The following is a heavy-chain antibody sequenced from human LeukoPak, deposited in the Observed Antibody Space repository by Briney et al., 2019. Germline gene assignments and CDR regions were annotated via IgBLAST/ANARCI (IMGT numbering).Heavy chain of an antibody. CDR2: IYHSGST. CDR3: ARLSKDKGTSWFMEGMSRQYYMDV. D-gene: IGHD3-10*01. Sequence: SETLSLTCTVSGYSISSGYYWGWIRQPPGKGLEWIGSIYHSGSTYYNPSLKSRVTISVDTSRNQFSLKLSSVTAADTAVYYCARLSKDKGTSWFMEGMSRQYYMDVWGKGTTVTISS. J-gene: IGHJ6*03. V-gene: IGHV4-38-2*02. CDR1: GYSISSGYY.